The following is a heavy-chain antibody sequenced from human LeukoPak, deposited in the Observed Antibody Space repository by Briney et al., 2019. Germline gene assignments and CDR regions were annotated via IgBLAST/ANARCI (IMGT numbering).Heavy chain of an antibody. CDR1: GFTFSSYA. V-gene: IGHV3-30-3*01. Sequence: GGSLRLSCAASGFTFSSYAMPWVRQAPGKGLEWVAVISYDGSNKYYADSVKGRFTISRDNSKNTLYLQMNGLRAEDTAVYYCARDPSLNGPLDYWGQGTLVTVSS. CDR3: ARDPSLNGPLDY. J-gene: IGHJ4*02. D-gene: IGHD1-1*01. CDR2: ISYDGSNK.